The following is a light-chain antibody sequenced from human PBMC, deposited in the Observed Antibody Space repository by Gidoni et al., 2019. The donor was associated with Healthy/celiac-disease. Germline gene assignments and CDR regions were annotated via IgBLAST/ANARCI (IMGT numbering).Light chain of an antibody. J-gene: IGKJ2*04. CDR3: QQSYSTPRS. CDR2: AAS. Sequence: IKMTQSPSSLYASVGDRVTITCRASQSISSYLNWYQQKPGKAPKLLIYAASSLQSGVPSRFSGSGSGTDFTLTISSLQPEDFATYYCQQSYSTPRSFGQGTKLEIK. CDR1: QSISSY. V-gene: IGKV1-39*01.